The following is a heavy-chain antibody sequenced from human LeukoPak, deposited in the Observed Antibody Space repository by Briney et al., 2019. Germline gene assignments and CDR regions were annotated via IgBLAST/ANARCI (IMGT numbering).Heavy chain of an antibody. CDR2: INPDGSDK. Sequence: GGSLRLSCAASGFTFRNYWMHWVRQVPGKGLVWVSRINPDGSDKGYADSVKGRFTISRDNAKNTLYLQMNSLRADDTAVYYGARENWYLADWGQGTLVTVS. D-gene: IGHD1-1*01. CDR1: GFTFRNYW. V-gene: IGHV3-74*01. J-gene: IGHJ4*02. CDR3: ARENWYLAD.